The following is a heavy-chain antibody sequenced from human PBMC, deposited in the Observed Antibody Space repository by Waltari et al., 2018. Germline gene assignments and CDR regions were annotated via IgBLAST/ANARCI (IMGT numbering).Heavy chain of an antibody. D-gene: IGHD5-18*01. CDR2: ISSSSSYI. CDR3: ARGGTNTAMVGY. CDR1: GFTFSSYS. J-gene: IGHJ4*02. V-gene: IGHV3-21*01. Sequence: EVQLVESGGGLVKPGGSLRLSCAASGFTFSSYSMNWVRQAPGKGLEWVSSISSSSSYIYYADSVKGRFTISRDNAKNSLYLQMNSLRAEDTAVYYCARGGTNTAMVGYWGQGTLVTVSS.